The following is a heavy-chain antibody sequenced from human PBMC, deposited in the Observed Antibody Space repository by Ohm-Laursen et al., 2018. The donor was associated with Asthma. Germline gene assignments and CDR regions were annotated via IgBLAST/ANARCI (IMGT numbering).Heavy chain of an antibody. Sequence: GSLRLSCAASGYTFSRYSIHWVRQAPGKGLAWVSTITGSGGSTYYADSVKGRFTISRDNSKNTLYLQMSSLRADDTAVYYCAKEDAAWNARDYWGQGTLVTVSS. J-gene: IGHJ4*02. CDR3: AKEDAAWNARDY. CDR1: GYTFSRYS. V-gene: IGHV3-23*01. CDR2: ITGSGGST. D-gene: IGHD1-1*01.